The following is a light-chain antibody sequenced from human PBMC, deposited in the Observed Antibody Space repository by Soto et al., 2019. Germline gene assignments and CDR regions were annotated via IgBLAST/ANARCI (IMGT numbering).Light chain of an antibody. V-gene: IGKV3-11*01. CDR2: EAS. Sequence: IVLTQSPATLSLSLGERATLSCRASRSVSHFLAWYQQKPGQAPRLLIYEASNRATGIPARFSGSGSGTNFTLTIRRLEPEDFAVYYFQQRSKWPTFGQGTKVEIK. CDR1: RSVSHF. J-gene: IGKJ1*01. CDR3: QQRSKWPT.